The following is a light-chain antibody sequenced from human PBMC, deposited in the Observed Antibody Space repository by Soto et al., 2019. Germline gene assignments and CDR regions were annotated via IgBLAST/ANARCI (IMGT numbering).Light chain of an antibody. Sequence: AIQMTQSPSSLSASVGDRVTITCRASQDIRNDLGWYQQKPGQAPKLLIYAASSLQSGVSSRFSGSGSGRDFTLTISSLQPEDFATYYCLQVFNFPRTFAQGTKVDIK. V-gene: IGKV1-6*02. CDR3: LQVFNFPRT. J-gene: IGKJ1*01. CDR1: QDIRND. CDR2: AAS.